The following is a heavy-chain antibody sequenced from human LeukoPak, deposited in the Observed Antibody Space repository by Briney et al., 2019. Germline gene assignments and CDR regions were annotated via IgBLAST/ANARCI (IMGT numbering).Heavy chain of an antibody. CDR1: GGSISSGGYS. J-gene: IGHJ3*02. D-gene: IGHD3-10*01. V-gene: IGHV4-30-2*01. CDR3: ARGVTMVRGVMRGALDI. Sequence: PSETLSLTCAVSGGSISSGGYSWSWIRQPPGKGLEWIGYIYHSGSTYYNPSLKSRVTISVDRSKNLFSLKLSSVTAADTAVYYCARGVTMVRGVMRGALDIWGQGTMVTVSS. CDR2: IYHSGST.